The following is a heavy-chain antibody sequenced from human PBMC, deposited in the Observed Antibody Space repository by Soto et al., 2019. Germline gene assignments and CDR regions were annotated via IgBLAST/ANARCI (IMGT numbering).Heavy chain of an antibody. CDR1: GGSLSGYY. CDR2: INHSGST. CDR3: ARGSKVDYGDYYFDY. J-gene: IGHJ4*02. D-gene: IGHD4-17*01. V-gene: IGHV4-34*01. Sequence: SETPSPPRAVYGGSLSGYYWGWVRQPPGKGLEWIGEINHSGSTNYKPSLKNRVTISVDTAKHQSSLQLRSVTAADTAVYYCARGSKVDYGDYYFDYWGQGTLVTVSS.